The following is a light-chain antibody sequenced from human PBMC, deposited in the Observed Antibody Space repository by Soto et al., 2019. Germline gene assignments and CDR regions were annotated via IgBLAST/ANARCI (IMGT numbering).Light chain of an antibody. Sequence: DIQMTQSPYSLSAAVGDRVTIACRASQNINTYLNWYQQKPGKAPKLLIFDAASLQSGVPSRFSGGGSRTDFTLTITSLQPEDFATYYCQQTSCAPFTFGPGTKVDIK. V-gene: IGKV1-39*01. CDR2: DAA. CDR1: QNINTY. CDR3: QQTSCAPFT. J-gene: IGKJ3*01.